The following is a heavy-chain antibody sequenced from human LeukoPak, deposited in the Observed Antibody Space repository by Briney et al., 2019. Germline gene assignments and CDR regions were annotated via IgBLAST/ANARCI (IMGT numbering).Heavy chain of an antibody. CDR1: GFTFSDYY. J-gene: IGHJ3*01. CDR3: AREFLQYLSGSATYYNSPAFAFDV. V-gene: IGHV3-11*01. CDR2: IGSSSSIT. Sequence: PGGSLRLSCAASGFTFSDYYMSWIRQAPGKGLEWLSYIGSSSSITYYADSVKGRFTISRDNTKNSLYLEMNSLRAEDTAVYYCAREFLQYLSGSATYYNSPAFAFDVWGQGARVIVSS. D-gene: IGHD3-10*01.